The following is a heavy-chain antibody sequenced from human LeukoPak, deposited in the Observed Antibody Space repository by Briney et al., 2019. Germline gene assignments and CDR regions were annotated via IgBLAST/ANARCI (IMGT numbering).Heavy chain of an antibody. J-gene: IGHJ4*02. V-gene: IGHV1-2*06. CDR2: VNPNSGGT. D-gene: IGHD5-18*01. Sequence: ASVKVSCKASGYTFTAYSMHWVRQAPGPGIEWMGRVNPNSGGTNYAQKFQGRGTITRDTSISTAYMELSRLRSDDTAVYYCARGNNYGHDYWGQGTLVTVSS. CDR3: ARGNNYGHDY. CDR1: GYTFTAYS.